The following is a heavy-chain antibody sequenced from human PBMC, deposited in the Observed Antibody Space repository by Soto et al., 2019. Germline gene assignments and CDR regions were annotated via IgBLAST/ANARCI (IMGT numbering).Heavy chain of an antibody. CDR2: FHSDGSST. CDR3: ARGDKGGFDL. Sequence: EVQLVESEGGLVQRGGSLRLSCAASGFTFNYYWMHWVRQAPGQGLVWVSHFHSDGSSTTYADSVKGRFTISRDNAKNTLYLQMNSLRAEDTAVYYCARGDKGGFDLWGQGTTVTVSS. V-gene: IGHV3-74*01. J-gene: IGHJ3*01. D-gene: IGHD2-21*02. CDR1: GFTFNYYW.